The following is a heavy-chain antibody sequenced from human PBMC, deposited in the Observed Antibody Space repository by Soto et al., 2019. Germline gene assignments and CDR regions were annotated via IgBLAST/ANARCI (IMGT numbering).Heavy chain of an antibody. CDR1: GGTFSSYA. J-gene: IGHJ4*02. V-gene: IGHV1-69*13. CDR3: ARAHYDSSGYYGPEIDY. CDR2: IIPIFGTA. Sequence: SVKVSCKASGGTFSSYAISWVRQAPGQGLEWMGGIIPIFGTANYAQKFQGRVTITADESTSTAYMELSSLRPEDTAVYYCARAHYDSSGYYGPEIDYWGQGTLVTVYS. D-gene: IGHD3-22*01.